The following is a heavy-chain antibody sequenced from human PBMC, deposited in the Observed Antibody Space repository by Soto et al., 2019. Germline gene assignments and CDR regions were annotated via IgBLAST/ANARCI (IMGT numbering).Heavy chain of an antibody. D-gene: IGHD3-10*01. CDR2: IDTEGRTT. CDR1: GFTFSNYW. V-gene: IGHV3-74*01. J-gene: IGHJ5*02. Sequence: EVQLEESGGGLVQPGGSLRLSCAASGFTFSNYWMHWVRHPPGKGPAWVSRIDTEGRTTGYADSVKGRFTISRDNAKNTLYPPANRPRGGDTAVYYCVRGNGFGGVGPRGQGTLVIVSS. CDR3: VRGNGFGGVGP.